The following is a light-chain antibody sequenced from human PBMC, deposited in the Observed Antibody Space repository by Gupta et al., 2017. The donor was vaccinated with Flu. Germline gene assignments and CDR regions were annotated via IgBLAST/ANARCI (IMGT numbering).Light chain of an antibody. Sequence: ATRSCRASQSVSSSYLAWYQQKPGQAPRLLIYGASIRATGIPDRFSGSGSGTDFTLTISRLEPEDFAVYYCQQYGSSPPAYTFGQGTKLEIK. CDR3: QQYGSSPPAYT. CDR1: QSVSSSY. V-gene: IGKV3-20*01. CDR2: GAS. J-gene: IGKJ2*01.